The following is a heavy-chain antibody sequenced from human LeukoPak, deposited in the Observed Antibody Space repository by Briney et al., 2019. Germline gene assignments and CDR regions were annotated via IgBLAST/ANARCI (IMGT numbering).Heavy chain of an antibody. D-gene: IGHD3-10*01. J-gene: IGHJ6*03. CDR2: MNPNSGNT. Sequence: ASVKVSCKASGYTFTSYDINWVRQATGQGLEGMGWMNPNSGNTGYAQKFQGRVTMTRNTSISTAYMELSSLRSEDTAVYYCARGFNPTYYSYYYMDVWGKGTTVTISS. V-gene: IGHV1-8*02. CDR3: ARGFNPTYYSYYYMDV. CDR1: GYTFTSYD.